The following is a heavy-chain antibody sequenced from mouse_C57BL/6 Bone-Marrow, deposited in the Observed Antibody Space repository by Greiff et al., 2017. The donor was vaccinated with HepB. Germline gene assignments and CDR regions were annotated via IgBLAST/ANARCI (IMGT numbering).Heavy chain of an antibody. CDR2: FYPGSGSI. D-gene: IGHD1-1*01. CDR1: GYTFTEYT. CDR3: ARHKYYYGSSPYWYFDV. J-gene: IGHJ1*03. V-gene: IGHV1-62-2*01. Sequence: VQLQQSGAELVKPGASVKLSCKASGYTFTEYTIHWVKQRSGQGLEWIGWFYPGSGSIKYNEKFKDKATLTAEKSSSTVYMELSRLTSEDSAVYFCARHKYYYGSSPYWYFDVWGTGTTVTVSS.